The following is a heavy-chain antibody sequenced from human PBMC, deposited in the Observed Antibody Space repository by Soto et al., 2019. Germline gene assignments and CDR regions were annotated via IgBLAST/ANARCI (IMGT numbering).Heavy chain of an antibody. D-gene: IGHD6-6*01. CDR2: INASGGST. CDR1: GYTFTSYY. V-gene: IGHV1-46*03. CDR3: ARGGREYSSSFYYYYYMDL. Sequence: QVQLVQSGAEVKKPGASVKVSCKASGYTFTSYYMHWVRQAPGQGLEWMGIINASGGSTSYAQKCQGRVTMTRDTSTSTVYMELSSLRSEDTAVYYCARGGREYSSSFYYYYYMDLWGKGTTVTVSS. J-gene: IGHJ6*03.